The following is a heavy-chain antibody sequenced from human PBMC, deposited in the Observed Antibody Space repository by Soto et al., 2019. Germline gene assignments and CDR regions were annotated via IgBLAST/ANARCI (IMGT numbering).Heavy chain of an antibody. D-gene: IGHD2-21*01. CDR1: GFTFNTAW. Sequence: PGGSLRLSCAASGFTFNTAWLNWLRQAPGKGLEWVGRIKSKSDGGTIEYAAPVKGRFTISRDDSKTTLYLQMNSLRAEDTAVYYCAKDLAIRPNFDYWGQGT. CDR3: AKDLAIRPNFDY. V-gene: IGHV3-15*07. CDR2: IKSKSDGGTI. J-gene: IGHJ4*02.